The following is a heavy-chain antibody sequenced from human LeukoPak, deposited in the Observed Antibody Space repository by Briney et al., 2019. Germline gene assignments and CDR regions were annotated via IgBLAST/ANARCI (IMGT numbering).Heavy chain of an antibody. CDR2: INPNSGGT. CDR3: ATSADVVVPAASWYFDL. V-gene: IGHV1-2*02. J-gene: IGHJ2*01. D-gene: IGHD2-2*01. Sequence: ASVKVSCKVSGYTLTKLSMHWVRQAPGQGLEWMGWINPNSGGTNYAQKFQGRVTMTRDTSISTAYMELSRLRSDDTAVYYCATSADVVVPAASWYFDLWGRGTLVTVSS. CDR1: GYTLTKLS.